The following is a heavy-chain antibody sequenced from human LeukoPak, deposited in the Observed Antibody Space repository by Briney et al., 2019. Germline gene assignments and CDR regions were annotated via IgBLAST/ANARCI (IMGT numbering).Heavy chain of an antibody. J-gene: IGHJ4*02. CDR1: GGSISSGDYY. CDR3: ARSSLYSSFWYFDY. V-gene: IGHV4-30-4*08. CDR2: IYYSGST. Sequence: SETLSLTCTVSGGSISSGDYYWSWIRQPPGKGLEWFGHIYYSGSTYYHPSLKSRVTISIDTSKTRFSLKLSSVTAADTAVYYCARSSLYSSFWYFDYWGQGTLVTVSS. D-gene: IGHD6-6*01.